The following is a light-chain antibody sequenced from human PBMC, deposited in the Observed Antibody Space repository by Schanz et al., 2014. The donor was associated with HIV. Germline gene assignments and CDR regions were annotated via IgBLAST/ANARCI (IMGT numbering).Light chain of an antibody. J-gene: IGKJ1*01. CDR3: QQYNNWPLWT. V-gene: IGKV3-15*01. Sequence: EIVMTQSPGTLSVSPGERATLSCRASQTVSNNLAWYQQKPGQAPRLLIYGASTRVTGIPARFSGSGSGTEFTLTISSLQSEDFAVYYCQQYNNWPLWTFGQGTKVEIK. CDR1: QTVSNN. CDR2: GAS.